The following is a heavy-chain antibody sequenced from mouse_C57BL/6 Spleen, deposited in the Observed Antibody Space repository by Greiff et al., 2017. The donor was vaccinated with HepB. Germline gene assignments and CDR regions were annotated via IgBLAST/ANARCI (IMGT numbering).Heavy chain of an antibody. Sequence: EVKLVESGGGLVKPGGSLKLSCAASGFTFSSYAMSWVRQTPEKRLEWVATISDGGSYTYYPDNVKRRFTISRDNAKNNLYLQMSHLKSEDTAMYYCARDSSGYKDYWGQGTTLTVSS. CDR1: GFTFSSYA. J-gene: IGHJ2*01. V-gene: IGHV5-4*01. D-gene: IGHD3-2*02. CDR3: ARDSSGYKDY. CDR2: ISDGGSYT.